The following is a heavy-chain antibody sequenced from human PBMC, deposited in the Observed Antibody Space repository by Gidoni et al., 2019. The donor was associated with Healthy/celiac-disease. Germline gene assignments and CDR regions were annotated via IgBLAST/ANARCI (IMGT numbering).Heavy chain of an antibody. D-gene: IGHD3-22*01. CDR1: GFPCDDYA. J-gene: IGHJ6*02. CDR2: ISWDGGSN. Sequence: EVQLLASGGVVVQPGASLRLACAASGFPCDDYAMHWVRLAPGKGLEWVFIISWDGGSNYYADSVKGRFTISRDNSKNSLYLQMNSLRAEDTALYYCAKDMVRTPYYYYGMDVWGQGTTVTVSS. CDR3: AKDMVRTPYYYYGMDV. V-gene: IGHV3-43D*03.